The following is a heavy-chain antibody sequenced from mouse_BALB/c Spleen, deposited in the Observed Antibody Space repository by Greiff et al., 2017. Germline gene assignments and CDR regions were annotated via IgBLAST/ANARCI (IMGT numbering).Heavy chain of an antibody. Sequence: VQLQQSGGDLVKPGGSLKLSCAASGFTFSSYGMSWVRQTPDKRLEWVATISSGGSYTYYPDSVKGRFTISRDNAKNTLYLQMSSLKSEDTAMYYCARHAITTATAMDYWGQGTSVTVSS. CDR3: ARHAITTATAMDY. V-gene: IGHV5-6*01. D-gene: IGHD1-2*01. J-gene: IGHJ4*01. CDR1: GFTFSSYG. CDR2: ISSGGSYT.